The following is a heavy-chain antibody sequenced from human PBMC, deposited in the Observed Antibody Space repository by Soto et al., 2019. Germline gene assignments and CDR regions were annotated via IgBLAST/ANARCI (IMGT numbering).Heavy chain of an antibody. CDR1: GFTFSSYS. V-gene: IGHV3-21*01. CDR2: ISSSSSYI. D-gene: IGHD2-2*01. Sequence: PGGSLRLSCAASGFTFSSYSMNWVRQAPGKGLEWVSSISSSSSYIYYADSVKGRFTISRDNAKNSLYLQMNSLRAEDTAVYDCARDEPAASYYYYYYMDVWGKGTTVTVSS. CDR3: ARDEPAASYYYYYYMDV. J-gene: IGHJ6*03.